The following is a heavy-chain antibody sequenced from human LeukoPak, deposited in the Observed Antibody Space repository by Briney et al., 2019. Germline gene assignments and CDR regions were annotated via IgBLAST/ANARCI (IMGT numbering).Heavy chain of an antibody. CDR3: ARGTYVWGSYRPAVNFDY. J-gene: IGHJ4*02. CDR1: VGSISSYY. Sequence: SETLSLTCTDSVGSISSYYWSWIRQPPGKGLEWIGYIYYSGSTNYNPSLKSRVTISVDTSKNQFSLKLSSVTAADTAVYYCARGTYVWGSYRPAVNFDYWGQGTLVTVSS. D-gene: IGHD3-16*02. V-gene: IGHV4-59*08. CDR2: IYYSGST.